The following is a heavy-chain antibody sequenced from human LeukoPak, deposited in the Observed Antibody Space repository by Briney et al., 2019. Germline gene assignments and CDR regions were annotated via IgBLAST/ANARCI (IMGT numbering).Heavy chain of an antibody. CDR3: ASLKSLRPCTNGVCYFFDP. CDR2: AYSGGDT. CDR1: GFSVRNNY. Sequence: GGSLRLSCAVSGFSVRNNYMAWVRQAPGKGLECVSVAYSGGDTYYADSVKGRFTISRDNSRNTLYLQMNSLRAEDTAVYFCASLKSLRPCTNGVCYFFDPWGQGTLVTVSS. V-gene: IGHV3-66*01. D-gene: IGHD2-8*01. J-gene: IGHJ5*02.